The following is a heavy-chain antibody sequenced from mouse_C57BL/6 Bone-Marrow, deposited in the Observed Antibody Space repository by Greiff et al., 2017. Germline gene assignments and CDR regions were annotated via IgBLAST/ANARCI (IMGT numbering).Heavy chain of an antibody. CDR1: GFNIKDDY. Sequence: EVQLQQSGAELVRPGASVKLSCTASGFNIKDDYMHWVKQRPEQGLEWIGWIDPENGDTEYASNFQGKATITADTSSNTAYLQLSSLTSEDTAVYYCTPVRYWYCEVWGTGTTVTVSA. CDR3: TPVRYWYCEV. J-gene: IGHJ1*03. D-gene: IGHD2-14*01. V-gene: IGHV14-4*01. CDR2: IDPENGDT.